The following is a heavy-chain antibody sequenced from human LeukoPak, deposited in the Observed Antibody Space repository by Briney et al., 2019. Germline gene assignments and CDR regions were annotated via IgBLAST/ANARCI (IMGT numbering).Heavy chain of an antibody. CDR2: MNPNSGNT. Sequence: ASVKVSCKASGYTFTNYDINWVRQATGQGLEWMGYMNPNSGNTGYAQKFQGRVTMTRDMSTSTVYMELSSLRSEDTAVYYCARDHRLATYAFDIWGQGTMVTVSS. J-gene: IGHJ3*02. D-gene: IGHD4-11*01. V-gene: IGHV1-8*01. CDR1: GYTFTNYD. CDR3: ARDHRLATYAFDI.